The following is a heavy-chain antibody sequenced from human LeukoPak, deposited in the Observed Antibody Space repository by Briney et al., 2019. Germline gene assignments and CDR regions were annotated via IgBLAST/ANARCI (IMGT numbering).Heavy chain of an antibody. V-gene: IGHV4-39*07. D-gene: IGHD6-6*01. CDR1: GFTFSTYS. CDR3: ARGIEYSSSWVYYYYMDV. J-gene: IGHJ6*03. CDR2: IYYSGST. Sequence: PGGSLRLSCAASGFTFSTYSMNWVRQPPGKGLEWIGTIYYSGSTYYNPSLKSRVTISVDTSKNQFSLKLSSVTAADTAVYYCARGIEYSSSWVYYYYMDVWGKGTTVTVSS.